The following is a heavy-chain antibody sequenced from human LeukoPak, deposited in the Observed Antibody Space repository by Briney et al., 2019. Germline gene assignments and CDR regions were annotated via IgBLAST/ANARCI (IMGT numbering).Heavy chain of an antibody. J-gene: IGHJ4*01. CDR2: INSDGSST. D-gene: IGHD3-10*01. Sequence: GGSLRLSCAASGFTFNRSWMHWVRQAPGKGLVWVSRINSDGSSTNYADSVKGRFTISRDNAKNTLYLQMNSLRAEDTAMYYCARAVYYSNYLGYWGQGTLITVSS. CDR1: GFTFNRSW. V-gene: IGHV3-74*01. CDR3: ARAVYYSNYLGY.